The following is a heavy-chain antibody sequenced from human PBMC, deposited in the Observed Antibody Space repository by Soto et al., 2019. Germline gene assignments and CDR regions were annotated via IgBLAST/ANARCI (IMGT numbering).Heavy chain of an antibody. V-gene: IGHV1-69*12. CDR3: ASGGIAVAWNGRPHGFDI. J-gene: IGHJ3*02. CDR1: GGTFSSYA. CDR2: IIPIFGTA. D-gene: IGHD6-19*01. Sequence: QVQLVQSGAEVKKPGSSVKVSCKASGGTFSSYAISWVRQAPGQGLEWMGGIIPIFGTANYAQKFQGRVTITADESTSTAYMELSSLRSEDTAVYYCASGGIAVAWNGRPHGFDIWGQGTMVTVSS.